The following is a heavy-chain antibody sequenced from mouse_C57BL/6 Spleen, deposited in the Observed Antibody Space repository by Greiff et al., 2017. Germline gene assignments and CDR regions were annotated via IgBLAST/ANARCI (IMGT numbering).Heavy chain of an antibody. D-gene: IGHD2-12*01. J-gene: IGHJ2*01. CDR1: GYTFTDYY. V-gene: IGHV1-76*01. Sequence: VQLQESGAELVRPGASVKLSCKASGYTFTDYYINWVKQRPGQGLEWIARIYPGSGNTYYNEKFKGKATLTAEKSSSTAYMQLSSLTSEDSAVYFCAREGYYRLDYWGQGTTLTVSS. CDR2: IYPGSGNT. CDR3: AREGYYRLDY.